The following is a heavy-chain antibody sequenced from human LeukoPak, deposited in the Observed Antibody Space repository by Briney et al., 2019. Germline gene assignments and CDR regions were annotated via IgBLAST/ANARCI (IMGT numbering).Heavy chain of an antibody. Sequence: SETLSLTCTVSGGSISSSSYYWGWIRQPPGKGLEWIGSIYYSGSTYYNPSLKSRVTISVDTSKNQFSLKLSSVTAADTAVYYCRVTATSEDFDYWGQGTLVTVSS. D-gene: IGHD2-21*02. J-gene: IGHJ4*02. CDR1: GGSISSSSYY. CDR3: RVTATSEDFDY. CDR2: IYYSGST. V-gene: IGHV4-39*01.